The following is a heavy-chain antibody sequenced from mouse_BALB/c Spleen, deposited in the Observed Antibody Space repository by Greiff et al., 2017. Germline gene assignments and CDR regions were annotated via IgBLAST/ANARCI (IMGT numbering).Heavy chain of an antibody. V-gene: IGHV10-1*02. J-gene: IGHJ4*01. D-gene: IGHD2-4*01. Sequence: EVQGVESGGGLVQPKGSLKLSCAASGFTFNTYAMNWVRQAPGKGLEWVARIRSKSNNYATYYADSVKDRFTISRDDSQSMLYLQMNNLKTEDTAMYYCVRITTTPYYYAMDYWGQGTSVTVSS. CDR3: VRITTTPYYYAMDY. CDR2: IRSKSNNYAT. CDR1: GFTFNTYA.